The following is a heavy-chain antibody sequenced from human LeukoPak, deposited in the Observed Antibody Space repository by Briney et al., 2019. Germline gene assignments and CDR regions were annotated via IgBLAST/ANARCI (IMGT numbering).Heavy chain of an antibody. J-gene: IGHJ1*01. CDR2: IYYSGRT. D-gene: IGHD3-22*01. Sequence: SETLSLTSSVSGDSVSRSDSYWDWIRQPPGKGLEWIGTIYYSGRTYYSPSLKSRVTMSVDPSNNQFSLTLRSVTAADTAVYYCARRRYYDGSGYLEWGQGTLLSVSS. CDR1: GDSVSRSDSY. V-gene: IGHV4-39*01. CDR3: ARRRYYDGSGYLE.